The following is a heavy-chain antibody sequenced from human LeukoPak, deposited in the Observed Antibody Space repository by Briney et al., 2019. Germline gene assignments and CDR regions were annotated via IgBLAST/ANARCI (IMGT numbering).Heavy chain of an antibody. CDR1: GFTFSSYG. V-gene: IGHV3-30*18. CDR2: ISYDGSNK. D-gene: IGHD3-22*01. J-gene: IGHJ4*02. CDR3: AKDDNYYDSSGSFDY. Sequence: GGSLRLSCAASGFTFSSYGMHWVRQAPGKGLEWVAVISYDGSNKYYADSVKGRFTISRDNSKNTLYLQMNSLRAEDTAVYYCAKDDNYYDSSGSFDYWGQGTLVTVSS.